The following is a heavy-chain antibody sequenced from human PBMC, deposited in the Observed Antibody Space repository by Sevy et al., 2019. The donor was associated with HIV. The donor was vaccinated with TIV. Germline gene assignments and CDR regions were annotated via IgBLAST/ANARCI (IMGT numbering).Heavy chain of an antibody. CDR1: GFTFSIYA. Sequence: GGSLRLSCAASGFTFSIYAMSWVRQAPGKGLEWVSGLSGSGGSTYYADSVKGRFTISRDNSKNTLYLQMNSLRAEDTAVYYCAKHQGDYVWGTFRDYWGQGTPVTVSS. V-gene: IGHV3-23*01. CDR2: LSGSGGST. D-gene: IGHD3-16*02. CDR3: AKHQGDYVWGTFRDY. J-gene: IGHJ4*02.